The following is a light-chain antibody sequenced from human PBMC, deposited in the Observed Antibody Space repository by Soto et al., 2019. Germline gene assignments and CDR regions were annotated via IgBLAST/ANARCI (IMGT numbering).Light chain of an antibody. CDR2: EVR. CDR3: SSYRATGSLLI. CDR1: SSDIGGYGY. Sequence: QSVLTQPASVSGSLGQSITLSCTGTSSDIGGYGYVSWYQQSPGKAPKLIIFEVRDRPLGVSDRFSGSKSGNTASLTISGLQAEDEATYYRSSYRATGSLLIFGGGTKLTVL. J-gene: IGLJ2*01. V-gene: IGLV2-14*01.